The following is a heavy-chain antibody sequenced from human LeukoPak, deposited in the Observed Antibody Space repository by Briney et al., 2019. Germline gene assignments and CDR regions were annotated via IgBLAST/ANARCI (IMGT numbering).Heavy chain of an antibody. J-gene: IGHJ4*02. CDR1: GFTFSNYW. CDR3: ARDSQHLNFDY. D-gene: IGHD3-3*02. V-gene: IGHV3-7*04. Sequence: GGSLRLSCAASGFTFSNYWMNWVRQAPGKGLEWVANIKEDGSEKYHVDSVKGRFIISRDNTKNSLYLQINSLTAEDTAVYYCARDSQHLNFDYWGQGTLVTVSS. CDR2: IKEDGSEK.